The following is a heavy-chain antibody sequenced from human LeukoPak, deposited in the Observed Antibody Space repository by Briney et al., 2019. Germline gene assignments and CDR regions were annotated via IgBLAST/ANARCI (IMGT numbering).Heavy chain of an antibody. D-gene: IGHD3-22*01. CDR1: EYTFTGYY. Sequence: ASVKVSCKASEYTFTGYYMHWVRQAPGQGLEWMGWINPNTGGTNYAQKFQGRVTMTRDTSISTAHMELSRLTSDDTAVYYCAREEAAEYYYDSSVAFDIWGQGTMVTVSS. CDR2: INPNTGGT. CDR3: AREEAAEYYYDSSVAFDI. V-gene: IGHV1-2*02. J-gene: IGHJ3*02.